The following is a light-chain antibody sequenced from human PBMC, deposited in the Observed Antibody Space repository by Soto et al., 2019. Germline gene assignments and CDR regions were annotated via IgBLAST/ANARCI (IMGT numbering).Light chain of an antibody. CDR1: QSITNG. CDR3: QHYNTYPFT. CDR2: KSS. Sequence: DIQMTQSPSTLSASVGDRVTITCRASQSITNGLAWYQQKPGKAPNLLIYKSSSLESGVPSRFTGSGSGTEFTLTISSLQPDDFATYYCQHYNTYPFTFGPGTTVDIK. J-gene: IGKJ3*01. V-gene: IGKV1-5*03.